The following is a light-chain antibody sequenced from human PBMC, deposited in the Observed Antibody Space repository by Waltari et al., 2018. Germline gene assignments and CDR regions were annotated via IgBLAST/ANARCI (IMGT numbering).Light chain of an antibody. J-gene: IGKJ1*01. CDR3: QQYGTSPPWT. CDR2: GAS. Sequence: EIVLTQYPGTLSLSPGERATLSCRASQSVSSSYLAWYQQKPGQAPRRLIYGASSRATGIPDRFSGSGSGTDFTLTISRLEPEDSAVYYCQQYGTSPPWTFGQGTKVEIK. CDR1: QSVSSSY. V-gene: IGKV3-20*01.